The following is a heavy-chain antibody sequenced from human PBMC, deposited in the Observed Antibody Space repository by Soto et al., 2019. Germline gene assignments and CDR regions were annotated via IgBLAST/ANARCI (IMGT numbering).Heavy chain of an antibody. CDR2: ISDDGTNK. CDR1: GFTFSNYG. V-gene: IGHV3-30*18. D-gene: IGHD5-18*01. CDR3: AKGGGYTYGTNDAFDI. J-gene: IGHJ3*02. Sequence: GGSLRLSCAASGFTFSNYGMHWVRQAPGKGLEWVAVISDDGTNKYNVDSAEGRFTISRDNSKSTLYLQMTSLRTEDTAVYYCAKGGGYTYGTNDAFDIWGQGTLVTVSS.